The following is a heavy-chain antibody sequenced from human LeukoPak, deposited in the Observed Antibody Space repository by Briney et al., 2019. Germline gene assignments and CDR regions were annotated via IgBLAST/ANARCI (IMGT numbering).Heavy chain of an antibody. J-gene: IGHJ4*02. D-gene: IGHD6-19*01. Sequence: GGSLRLSCAASGFTFSSYAMSWVRQAPGKGLEWVSAISGSGGSTYYADSVRGRFTISRDNSKNTLYLQMNSLRADDTAVYYCTKLIIPLGGRYFDYWGQGTLVTVSS. CDR3: TKLIIPLGGRYFDY. CDR1: GFTFSSYA. CDR2: ISGSGGST. V-gene: IGHV3-23*01.